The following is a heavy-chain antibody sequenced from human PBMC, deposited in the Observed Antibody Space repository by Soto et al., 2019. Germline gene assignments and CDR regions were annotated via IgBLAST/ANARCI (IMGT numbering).Heavy chain of an antibody. CDR1: GFPFGPFY. CDR3: ARDRGYPDSFDI. J-gene: IGHJ3*02. Sequence: SGGSLRLSCAASGFPFGPFYMHWVRQDPGKGLEWVSHINGDGTTTVYADSVKGRFTISRDNAKNTLYLQMTSLRAEDTAVYYCARDRGYPDSFDIWGQGTMVTVSS. CDR2: INGDGTTT. D-gene: IGHD2-2*01. V-gene: IGHV3-74*01.